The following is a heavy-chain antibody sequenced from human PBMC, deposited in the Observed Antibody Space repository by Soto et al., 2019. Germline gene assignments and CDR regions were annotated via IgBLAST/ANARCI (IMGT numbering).Heavy chain of an antibody. CDR1: GGTFTSDA. V-gene: IGHV1-69*01. Sequence: QVQLVQSGAGVKQPGSSVRVACEVSGGTFTSDAISWVRQAPGQGLEWMGGITPVFETPNYAQKFQGRVTITADESTESTGTAYMELNRLPSDDTAVYYCARTIHGYNYRVDLWGQGATVSVS. CDR2: ITPVFETP. J-gene: IGHJ6*02. D-gene: IGHD5-12*01. CDR3: ARTIHGYNYRVDL.